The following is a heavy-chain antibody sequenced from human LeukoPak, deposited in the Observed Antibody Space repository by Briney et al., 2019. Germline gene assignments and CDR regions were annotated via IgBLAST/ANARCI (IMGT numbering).Heavy chain of an antibody. CDR2: INHIGST. Sequence: SETLSLTCAVYGGSFSGYYWSWIRQPPGKGLEWIGEINHIGSTNYNPSLKSRVTISVDTSKNQYSLKLSSVTAADTAVYYCARGKVATRRSYYFDYWGQGTLVTVSS. J-gene: IGHJ4*02. D-gene: IGHD5-12*01. V-gene: IGHV4-34*01. CDR3: ARGKVATRRSYYFDY. CDR1: GGSFSGYY.